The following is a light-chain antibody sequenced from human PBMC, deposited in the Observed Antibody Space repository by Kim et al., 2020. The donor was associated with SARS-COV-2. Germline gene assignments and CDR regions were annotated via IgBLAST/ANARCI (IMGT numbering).Light chain of an antibody. J-gene: IGKJ4*01. Sequence: SASVGDRVTITCRASQDISTFLAWYQQKPGKAPKLLIYGASNLERGVPLRFSGSGSGTEFTLTIRSLQPEDIATYYCQQPSSFPLTFGGGTKLEI. CDR3: QQPSSFPLT. CDR1: QDISTF. V-gene: IGKV1-12*01. CDR2: GAS.